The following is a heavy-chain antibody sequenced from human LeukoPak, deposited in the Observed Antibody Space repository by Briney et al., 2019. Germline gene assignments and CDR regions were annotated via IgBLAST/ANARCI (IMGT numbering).Heavy chain of an antibody. V-gene: IGHV3-23*01. J-gene: IGHJ5*02. CDR1: GFTFSNYP. D-gene: IGHD1-26*01. CDR2: ISGSGGSA. CDR3: AKDLYSSPYNWFDP. Sequence: GGSLRLSCAASGFTFSNYPMSWVRQAPGKGLEWVSAISGSGGSAYYADSVKGRFTISRDNSKNTLYLQMNSLRAEDTAVYYCAKDLYSSPYNWFDPWGQGTLVTVSS.